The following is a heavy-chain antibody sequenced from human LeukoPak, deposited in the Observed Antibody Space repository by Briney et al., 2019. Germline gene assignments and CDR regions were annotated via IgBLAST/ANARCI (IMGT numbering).Heavy chain of an antibody. Sequence: PSETLSLTCAVYGGSFSGYYWSWIRQPPGKGLEWIGEINHSGSTNYNPSLKSRVTISVDTSKNQFSLKLSSVTAADTAVYYCARASRINYYYGMDVWGQGTTVTVSS. CDR2: INHSGST. CDR3: ARASRINYYYGMDV. CDR1: GGSFSGYY. D-gene: IGHD2-2*01. J-gene: IGHJ6*02. V-gene: IGHV4-34*01.